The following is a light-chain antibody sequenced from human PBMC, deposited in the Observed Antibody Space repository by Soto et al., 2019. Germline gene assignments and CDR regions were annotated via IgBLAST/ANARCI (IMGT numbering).Light chain of an antibody. Sequence: IQLTQSPSSLSASVGDRVTITCRASQGLSSYLAWYQQKPGKAPELLIYVTSTLQSGVPSRFSGSGSGTNFTLTISSLQPEDFATYYCQQHNSYPLTFGGGTKLDIK. J-gene: IGKJ4*01. CDR1: QGLSSY. V-gene: IGKV1-9*01. CDR2: VTS. CDR3: QQHNSYPLT.